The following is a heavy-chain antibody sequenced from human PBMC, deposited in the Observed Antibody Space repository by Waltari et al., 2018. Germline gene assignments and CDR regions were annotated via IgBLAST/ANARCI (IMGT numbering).Heavy chain of an antibody. CDR3: ARAASSGSHTAGNAFDI. V-gene: IGHV4-34*01. J-gene: IGHJ3*02. Sequence: QVQLQQWGAGLLKPSETLSLTCAVYGGSFSGYYWIWLRQPPGKGQEWIGEINHSGSTNYNPSLKSRVTISVDTSKNQFSLKLSSVTAADTAVYYCARAASSGSHTAGNAFDIWGQGTMVTVSS. D-gene: IGHD1-26*01. CDR2: INHSGST. CDR1: GGSFSGYY.